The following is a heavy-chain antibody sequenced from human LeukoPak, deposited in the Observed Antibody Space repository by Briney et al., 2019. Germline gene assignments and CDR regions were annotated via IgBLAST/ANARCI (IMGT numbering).Heavy chain of an antibody. Sequence: GGSLRLSCAASGFTFSSYAMHWVRQAPGKGLEWVAVISYDGSNKYYADSVKGRFTISRDNSKNTLYLQMNSLRAEDTAVYYCARDSVKNSPDYWGQGTLVTVSS. CDR1: GFTFSSYA. CDR2: ISYDGSNK. J-gene: IGHJ4*02. D-gene: IGHD3-10*01. V-gene: IGHV3-30*04. CDR3: ARDSVKNSPDY.